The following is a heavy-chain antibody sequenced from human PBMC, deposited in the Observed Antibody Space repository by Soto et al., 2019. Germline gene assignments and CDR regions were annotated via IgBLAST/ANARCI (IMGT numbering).Heavy chain of an antibody. CDR1: GGSISSYY. V-gene: IGHV4-59*08. J-gene: IGHJ4*02. CDR2: IYYSGST. Sequence: QVQLQESGPGLVTPSETLSLTCTVSGGSISSYYWSWIRQPPGKGLEWIGYIYYSGSTNYNPSLKSRVTIAVDPSKNQFSLTLSSVTAADTAVYYCERHRRDLDYWGQGTRVTVSS. CDR3: ERHRRDLDY.